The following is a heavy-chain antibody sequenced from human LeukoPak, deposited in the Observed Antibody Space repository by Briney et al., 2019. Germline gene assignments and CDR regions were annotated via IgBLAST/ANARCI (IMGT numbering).Heavy chain of an antibody. D-gene: IGHD2-2*01. J-gene: IGHJ5*02. CDR3: ARAPFIDCSSTSCPFDP. CDR1: GYTFTSYG. CDR2: ISAYNGNT. V-gene: IGHV1-18*01. Sequence: VASVKVSCKASGYTFTSYGISWLRQAPEQGLEWMGWISAYNGNTNYAQKLQGRVTMTTDTSTSTAYMELRSLRSDDTAVYYCARAPFIDCSSTSCPFDPWGQGTLVTVSS.